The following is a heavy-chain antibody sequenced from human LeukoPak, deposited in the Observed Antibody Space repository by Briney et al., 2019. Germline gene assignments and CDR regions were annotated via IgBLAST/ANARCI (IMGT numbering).Heavy chain of an antibody. V-gene: IGHV1-18*01. D-gene: IGHD3-22*01. Sequence: VASVTVSCKASGYTFTSYGISWVRQAPGQGLEWMGWISACNGNTNYAQKLQGRVTMTTDTSTSTAYMELRSLRSDDTAVYYCAREGSSGYYHYVDYWGQGTLVTVSS. CDR1: GYTFTSYG. J-gene: IGHJ4*02. CDR2: ISACNGNT. CDR3: AREGSSGYYHYVDY.